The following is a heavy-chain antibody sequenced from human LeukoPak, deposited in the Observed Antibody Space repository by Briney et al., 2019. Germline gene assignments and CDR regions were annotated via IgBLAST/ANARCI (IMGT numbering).Heavy chain of an antibody. Sequence: GGFLRLSCAASGFTFSSYAMHWVRQAPGKGLEYVSAISSNGGSTYYANSVKGRFTISRDNSKNTLYLQMGSLRAEDMAVYYCARDPTQWLRYGHFDYWGQGTLVAVSS. CDR2: ISSNGGST. D-gene: IGHD5-12*01. J-gene: IGHJ4*02. CDR3: ARDPTQWLRYGHFDY. CDR1: GFTFSSYA. V-gene: IGHV3-64*01.